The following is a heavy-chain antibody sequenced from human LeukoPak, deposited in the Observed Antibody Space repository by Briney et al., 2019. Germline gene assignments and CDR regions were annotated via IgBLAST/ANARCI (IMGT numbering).Heavy chain of an antibody. D-gene: IGHD6-19*01. CDR3: ARDYRRGYSSGHDAFDI. Sequence: QPGRSLRLSCAASGFTFSSYAMHWVRQAPGKGLERVAVISYDGSNKYYADSVKGRFTISRDNSKNTLYLQMNSLRAEDTAVYYCARDYRRGYSSGHDAFDIWGQGTMVTVSS. V-gene: IGHV3-30*04. CDR2: ISYDGSNK. CDR1: GFTFSSYA. J-gene: IGHJ3*02.